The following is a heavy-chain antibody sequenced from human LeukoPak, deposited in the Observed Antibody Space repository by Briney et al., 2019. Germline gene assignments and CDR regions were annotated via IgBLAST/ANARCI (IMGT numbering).Heavy chain of an antibody. CDR2: IYFDGSDT. CDR1: GFSNYW. D-gene: IGHD2/OR15-2a*01. Sequence: NLGESLKISCKASGFSNYWIGWVRQMPGKGLEWMGIIYFDGSDTRYSPSFQGQVTISADKSISTAYLQWSSLKASDTAIYYCARHFYGFDHWGQGTLVTVSS. J-gene: IGHJ4*02. V-gene: IGHV5-51*01. CDR3: ARHFYGFDH.